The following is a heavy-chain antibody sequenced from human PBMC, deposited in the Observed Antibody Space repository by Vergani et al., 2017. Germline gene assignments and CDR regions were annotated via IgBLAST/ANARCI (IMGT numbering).Heavy chain of an antibody. D-gene: IGHD3-3*01. J-gene: IGHJ6*02. Sequence: EVQLVESGGGLVKPGGSLRLSCAASGFTFSSYSMNWVRQAPGKGLEWVSSISSSSSYIYYADSVKGRFTISRDNAENSLYLQMNSLRSEDTAVYYCARDHIQPMYYDFWSGYPRIYGMDVWGQGTTVTVSS. CDR2: ISSSSSYI. CDR3: ARDHIQPMYYDFWSGYPRIYGMDV. CDR1: GFTFSSYS. V-gene: IGHV3-21*01.